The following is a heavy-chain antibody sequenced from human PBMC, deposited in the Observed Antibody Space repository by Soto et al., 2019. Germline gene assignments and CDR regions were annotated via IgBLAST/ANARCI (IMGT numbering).Heavy chain of an antibody. Sequence: GASVKVSCKASGYSFSSFGISWVRQAPGQGLEWMGWFDAYKGNTNYAQKLQGRVTMTTDTSTSTAYMELMSLRSDDTAVYYCARDRSNHDYWGQGTLVTVSS. CDR3: ARDRSNHDY. CDR1: GYSFSSFG. CDR2: FDAYKGNT. J-gene: IGHJ4*02. V-gene: IGHV1-18*01.